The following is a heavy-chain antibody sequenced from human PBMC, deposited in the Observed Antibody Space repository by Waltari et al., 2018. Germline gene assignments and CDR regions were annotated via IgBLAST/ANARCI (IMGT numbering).Heavy chain of an antibody. D-gene: IGHD6-13*01. CDR1: GFTFSSYG. CDR2: IVSGGST. CDR3: AKDAVADGLWYFDL. Sequence: EVQLLESGGGLVQPGGSLRLSWVASGFTFSSYGMHWVRQAPGKGLEWVSAIVSGGSTFYADSVKGRFTISRDNSKKTLYLQMNSLRAEDTAIYYCAKDAVADGLWYFDLWGRGSLVTVSS. J-gene: IGHJ2*01. V-gene: IGHV3-23*01.